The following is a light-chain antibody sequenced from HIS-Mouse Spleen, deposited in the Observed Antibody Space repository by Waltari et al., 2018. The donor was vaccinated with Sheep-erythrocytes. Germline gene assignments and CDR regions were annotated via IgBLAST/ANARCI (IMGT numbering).Light chain of an antibody. V-gene: IGLV2-11*02. Sequence: QSALSQPRSVSGSPGQSVTISCTGTSSYVGGYNSVSWYQQHPGKAPKLVIYDVSKRPSGVPDRFSGSKSGNTASLTISGLQAEDEADYYCCSYAGSYNHVFATGTKVTVL. CDR1: SSYVGGYNS. CDR2: DVS. CDR3: CSYAGSYNHV. J-gene: IGLJ1*01.